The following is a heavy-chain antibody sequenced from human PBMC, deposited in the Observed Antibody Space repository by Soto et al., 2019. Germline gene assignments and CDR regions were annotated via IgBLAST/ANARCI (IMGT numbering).Heavy chain of an antibody. V-gene: IGHV3-9*01. CDR3: ANEHDY. Sequence: EVPLVESGGGLVQPGRSPRLSCAASGFTFDDYAMHWVRQAPGKGLEWVSGISWNSGSIGYADSVKGRFTISRDNAKNSLYLQMNSLRAEDTALYYCANEHDYWGQGTLVTVSS. J-gene: IGHJ4*02. CDR1: GFTFDDYA. CDR2: ISWNSGSI.